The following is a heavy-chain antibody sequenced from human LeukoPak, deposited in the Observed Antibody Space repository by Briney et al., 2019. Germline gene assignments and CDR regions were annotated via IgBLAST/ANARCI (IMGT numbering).Heavy chain of an antibody. CDR2: IYSGGST. D-gene: IGHD3-3*01. J-gene: IGHJ3*02. CDR3: AGCLNTTFGVVDAFDI. Sequence: QPGGSLRLSCAASGFTVSSNYMSWVRQAPGKGLEWVSVIYSGGSTYYADSVKGRFTISRDNSKNTLYLQMNSLRAEDTAVYYCAGCLNTTFGVVDAFDIWGQGTMVTVSS. V-gene: IGHV3-66*02. CDR1: GFTVSSNY.